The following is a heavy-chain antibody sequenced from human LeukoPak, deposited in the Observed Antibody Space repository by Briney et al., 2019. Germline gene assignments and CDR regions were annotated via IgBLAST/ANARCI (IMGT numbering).Heavy chain of an antibody. Sequence: SQTLSLTCAISGDSVSSNSAAWNWLGQSPSRGLEWLGRTNYRSKWYNDYAVSVKSRITIIPDTSKNQLSLHLNSVTPEDTAVYYCARAIAAAGTVWTRTFDTWGQGILVTVSS. CDR2: TNYRSKWYN. CDR1: GDSVSSNSAA. CDR3: ARAIAAAGTVWTRTFDT. D-gene: IGHD6-13*01. J-gene: IGHJ5*02. V-gene: IGHV6-1*01.